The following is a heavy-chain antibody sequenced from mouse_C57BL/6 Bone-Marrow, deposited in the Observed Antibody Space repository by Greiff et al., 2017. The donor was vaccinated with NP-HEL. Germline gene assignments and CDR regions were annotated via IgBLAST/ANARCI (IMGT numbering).Heavy chain of an antibody. CDR1: GFSLSTSGMG. CDR2: IYWDDDK. D-gene: IGHD1-1*01. J-gene: IGHJ1*03. CDR3: ARRSFFITTVVATGYFDV. V-gene: IGHV8-12*01. Sequence: QVTLKVSGPGILQSSQTLSLTCSFSGFSLSTSGMGVSWIRQPSGKGLEWLAHIYWDDDKRYNPSLKSRLTLSKDTSRNQVFLKITSVDTADTATYYCARRSFFITTVVATGYFDVWGTGTTVTVSS.